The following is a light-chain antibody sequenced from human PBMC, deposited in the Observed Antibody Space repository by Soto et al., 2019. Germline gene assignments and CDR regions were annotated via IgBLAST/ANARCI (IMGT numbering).Light chain of an antibody. CDR1: SGHSSYA. Sequence: QSVLTQSPSASASLGASVKLTCTLSSGHSSYAIAWHQQQPEKGPRYLMKLNSDGSHSRGDGIPDRFSGSSSGAERYLTISSLQSEDEADYHCQSWGTGIHVFGTGTKVTVL. V-gene: IGLV4-69*01. CDR3: QSWGTGIHV. J-gene: IGLJ1*01. CDR2: LNSDGSH.